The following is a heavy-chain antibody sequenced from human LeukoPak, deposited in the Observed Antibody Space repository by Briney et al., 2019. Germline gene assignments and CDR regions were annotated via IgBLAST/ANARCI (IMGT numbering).Heavy chain of an antibody. V-gene: IGHV4-34*01. CDR2: INHSGST. Sequence: SETLSLTCAVYGGSFSGYYWSWIRQPPGKGPEWIGEINHSGSTNYNPSLKSRVTISVDTSKNQFSLKLSSVTAADTAVYYCARADMTTVTTFDYWGQGTLVTVSS. CDR3: ARADMTTVTTFDY. CDR1: GGSFSGYY. D-gene: IGHD4-17*01. J-gene: IGHJ4*02.